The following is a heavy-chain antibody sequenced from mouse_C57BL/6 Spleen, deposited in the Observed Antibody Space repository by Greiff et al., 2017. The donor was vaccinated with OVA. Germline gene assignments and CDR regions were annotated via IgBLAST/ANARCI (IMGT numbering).Heavy chain of an antibody. CDR3: ARHGNYGGMDY. D-gene: IGHD2-1*01. CDR1: GFTFSSYG. J-gene: IGHJ4*01. V-gene: IGHV5-6*01. Sequence: EVQLQESGGDLVKPGGSLKLSCAASGFTFSSYGMSWVRQTPDKRLEWVATISSGGSYTYYPDSVKGRFTISRDNAKNTLYLQMSSLKSEDTAMYYCARHGNYGGMDYWGQGTSVTVSS. CDR2: ISSGGSYT.